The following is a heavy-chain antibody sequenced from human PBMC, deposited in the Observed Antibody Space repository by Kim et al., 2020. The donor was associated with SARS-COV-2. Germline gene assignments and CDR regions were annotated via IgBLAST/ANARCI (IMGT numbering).Heavy chain of an antibody. D-gene: IGHD2-2*02. V-gene: IGHV1-3*01. CDR2: INPDIGKT. Sequence: ASVKVSCKASGFTLTSYSIHWVRQAPGQGLEWVGKINPDIGKTKYLGRFQGRLTITSDSSASTAFLELSSLTSEDTAVYYCARGFYTNSAMVFDFWGQGT. J-gene: IGHJ4*02. CDR1: GFTLTSYS. CDR3: ARGFYTNSAMVFDF.